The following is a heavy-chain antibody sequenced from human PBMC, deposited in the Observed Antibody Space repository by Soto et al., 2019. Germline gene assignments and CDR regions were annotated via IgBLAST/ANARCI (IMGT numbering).Heavy chain of an antibody. Sequence: ESSVKVSCKASGYTFTGYIIHWVRQAPGQGLEWMGRINPNSGDTMYEQNFQGWVTMTRDTSIGTAYMEFNRLTSDDTAVYYCAREDGHGGKFDYWG. CDR2: INPNSGDT. CDR3: AREDGHGGKFDY. J-gene: IGHJ4*01. V-gene: IGHV1-2*04. CDR1: GYTFTGYI. D-gene: IGHD3-16*01.